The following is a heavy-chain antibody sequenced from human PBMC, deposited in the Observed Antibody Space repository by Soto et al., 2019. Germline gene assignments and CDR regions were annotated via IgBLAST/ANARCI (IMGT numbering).Heavy chain of an antibody. V-gene: IGHV3-21*04. CDR1: GFTFSSYS. D-gene: IGHD2-15*01. Sequence: GGSLGLSCAASGFTFSSYSMNWVRQAPGKGLEWVSSISSSSSYIYYADPVKGRFTISRDNAKNSLYLQMNSLRAEDTAVYYCAKDRKDIVVVVAAIWWWFDPWGQGTLVTXSS. CDR2: ISSSSSYI. J-gene: IGHJ5*02. CDR3: AKDRKDIVVVVAAIWWWFDP.